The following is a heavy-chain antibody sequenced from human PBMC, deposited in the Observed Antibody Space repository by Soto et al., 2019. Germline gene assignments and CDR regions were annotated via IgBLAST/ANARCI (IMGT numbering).Heavy chain of an antibody. D-gene: IGHD6-13*01. V-gene: IGHV1-69*01. J-gene: IGHJ4*02. CDR1: GGTFSSYR. Sequence: QVQLVQSGAEVKKPRSSVKFSCKASGGTFSSYRINWVRQAPGQGLEWVGGIVRIYRTADYAQKFESRVTIIADVSARPSYIELRSLKSQDTAVYYCVRDSGAKLSSSWGQGTLVTVSS. CDR3: VRDSGAKLSSS. CDR2: IVRIYRTA.